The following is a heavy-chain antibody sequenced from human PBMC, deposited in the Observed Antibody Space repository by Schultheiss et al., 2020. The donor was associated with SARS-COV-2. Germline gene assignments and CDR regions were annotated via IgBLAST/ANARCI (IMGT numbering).Heavy chain of an antibody. D-gene: IGHD5-24*01. V-gene: IGHV3-7*03. Sequence: GESLKISCAASGFTFSSYWMSWVRQAPGKGLEWVANIKQDGSEKYYVDSVKGRFTISRLKSKNTLFLQMNSLRTEDTAVYYCVKEGEEMGTSWGQGTLVTVSS. CDR2: IKQDGSEK. J-gene: IGHJ4*02. CDR1: GFTFSSYW. CDR3: VKEGEEMGTS.